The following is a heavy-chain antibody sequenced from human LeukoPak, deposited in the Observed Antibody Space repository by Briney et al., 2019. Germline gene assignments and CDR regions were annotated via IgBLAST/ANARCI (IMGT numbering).Heavy chain of an antibody. CDR1: GGSISSGGYS. CDR3: ARAPRDMEDDAFDI. CDR2: IYHSGST. V-gene: IGHV4-30-2*01. D-gene: IGHD5-24*01. Sequence: PSETLSLTCAVSGGSISSGGYSWSWIRQPPGKGLEWIWYIYHSGSTYYNPSLKSRVTISVDRSKNQFSLKLSSVTAADTAVYYCARAPRDMEDDAFDIWGQGTMVTVSS. J-gene: IGHJ3*02.